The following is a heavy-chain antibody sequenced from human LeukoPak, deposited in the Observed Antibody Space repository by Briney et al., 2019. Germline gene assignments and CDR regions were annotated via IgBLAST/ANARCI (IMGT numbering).Heavy chain of an antibody. V-gene: IGHV3-64*01. CDR2: IGKNGVSR. Sequence: GRSLRLSCAASGFSFSSYAMYWVRQAPGKGLEYVSAIGKNGVSRYYANSVRGRFTISRDNSKNTLYLQMGSLRADDMAVYYCARDWHFDLWGQGTVVTVSS. CDR1: GFSFSSYA. CDR3: ARDWHFDL. J-gene: IGHJ3*01.